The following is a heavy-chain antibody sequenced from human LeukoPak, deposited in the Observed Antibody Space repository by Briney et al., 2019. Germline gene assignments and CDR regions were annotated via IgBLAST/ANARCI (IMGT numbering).Heavy chain of an antibody. Sequence: PGGTLRLSCAPSGFTFSSEWMHWVRQAPGGGLVWISHINSNGRSTNYGDSVKGRFTVSRDNAKNTLYLQMNSLRAEDTAVYYCARDLPRTSGPWGQGTLVTVSS. CDR2: INSNGRST. V-gene: IGHV3-74*01. CDR3: ARDLPRTSGP. CDR1: GFTFSSEW. D-gene: IGHD3-10*01. J-gene: IGHJ5*02.